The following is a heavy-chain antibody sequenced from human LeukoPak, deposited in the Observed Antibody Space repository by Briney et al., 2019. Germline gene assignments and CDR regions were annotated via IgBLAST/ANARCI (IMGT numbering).Heavy chain of an antibody. Sequence: SVKVSCKASGGTFSSYAIVWVRQAPGQGLEWMGGIIPILGTANYAQKFQGRVTVTADESTSTAYMELSSLRSEDTAVYYCARDLYGGTSATFDYWGQGTLVTVSS. J-gene: IGHJ4*02. CDR3: ARDLYGGTSATFDY. CDR1: GGTFSSYA. CDR2: IIPILGTA. D-gene: IGHD4-23*01. V-gene: IGHV1-69*13.